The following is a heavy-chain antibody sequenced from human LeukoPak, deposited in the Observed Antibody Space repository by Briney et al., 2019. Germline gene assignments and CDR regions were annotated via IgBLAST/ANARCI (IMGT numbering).Heavy chain of an antibody. CDR1: GGSISSSNYY. V-gene: IGHV4-39*01. D-gene: IGHD2-15*01. CDR3: ATTKRICSTVDY. Sequence: SETLSLTCTVSGGSISSSNYYWGWIRQPPGKGLEWIGSIYYSGITYYNPSLKSRVTISVDTSKNQFSLKLSSVTAADTAVYYCATTKRICSTVDYWGQGTLVTVSS. CDR2: IYYSGIT. J-gene: IGHJ4*02.